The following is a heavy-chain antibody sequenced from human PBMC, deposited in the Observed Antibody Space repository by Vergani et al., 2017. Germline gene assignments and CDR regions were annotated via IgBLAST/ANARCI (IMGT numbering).Heavy chain of an antibody. CDR3: ARQFWVSQGVGAFET. CDR2: VFHSGSP. D-gene: IGHD3-16*01. J-gene: IGHJ3*02. Sequence: QVQLQESGPGLVKPSETLSLTCSVSGYSISRGYYWGWIRQPPGKGLEWIATVFHSGSPYYNPSLRRRVTISVETSKNQFSLRLTTLTAADTAVYYCARQFWVSQGVGAFETWGRGTEVSVSS. V-gene: IGHV4-38-2*02. CDR1: GYSISRGYY.